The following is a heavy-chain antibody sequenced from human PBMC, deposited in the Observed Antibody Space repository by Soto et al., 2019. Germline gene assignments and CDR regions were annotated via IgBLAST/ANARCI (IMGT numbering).Heavy chain of an antibody. V-gene: IGHV1-18*04. CDR1: GHSFTSYC. CDR2: ISAYIVNT. J-gene: IGHJ4*02. D-gene: IGHD6-19*01. CDR3: ARDPRSGWYPY. Sequence: ASVTVSCKASGHSFTSYCISWLRQAPGQGREWMGWISAYIVNTNHAQKLQGRVTMTTYPSTSTAYMELRSLRSDDTAVDYCARDPRSGWYPYWGQGTLVTVSS.